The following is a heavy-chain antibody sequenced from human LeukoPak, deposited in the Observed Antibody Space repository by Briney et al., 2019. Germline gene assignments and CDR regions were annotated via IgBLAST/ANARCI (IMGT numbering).Heavy chain of an antibody. V-gene: IGHV3-23*01. J-gene: IGHJ4*02. CDR1: GFTLNNAA. CDR3: AKGPQLYIGYHPDY. CDR2: ITGSGDTT. D-gene: IGHD5-12*01. Sequence: TGGSLRLSCAASGFTLNNAAMTWVRQAPGQGLEWVSTITGSGDTTYYADSVKGRFTISRAFSTNMAHLQMNRLRTEDPAIYYWAKGPQLYIGYHPDYWGQGTLVTVSS.